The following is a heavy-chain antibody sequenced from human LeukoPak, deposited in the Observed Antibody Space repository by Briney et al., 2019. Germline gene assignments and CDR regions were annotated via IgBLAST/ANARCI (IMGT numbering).Heavy chain of an antibody. J-gene: IGHJ4*02. CDR3: ARTAARRFDY. V-gene: IGHV1-46*01. CDR1: GYTFPSYF. Sequence: ASVTVSFKASGYTFPSYFMHWVRQAPGQGLEWMGIINPTGGSTTYAQKFQGRVTMTRDTSTSTVYMELSSLRSDDTAVYYCARTAARRFDYWGQGTLVTVSS. D-gene: IGHD6-6*01. CDR2: INPTGGST.